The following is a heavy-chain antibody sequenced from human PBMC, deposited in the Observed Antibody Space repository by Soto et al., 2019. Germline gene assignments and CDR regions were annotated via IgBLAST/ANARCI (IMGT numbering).Heavy chain of an antibody. V-gene: IGHV3-66*01. CDR2: IYSGGNT. J-gene: IGHJ4*02. CDR1: GFTFSSYA. Sequence: GGSLRLSCAASGFTFSSYAMHWVRQAPGKGLEWVSVIYSGGNTYYADSVKGRFTISRDNSKNTLYLQMNSLRAEDTAVYYCARDSSGWYSPYYWSQGTLVTVSS. D-gene: IGHD6-19*01. CDR3: ARDSSGWYSPYY.